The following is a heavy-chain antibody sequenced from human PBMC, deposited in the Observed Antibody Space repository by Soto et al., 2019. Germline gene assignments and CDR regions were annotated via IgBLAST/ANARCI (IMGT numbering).Heavy chain of an antibody. Sequence: GASEKVSCKASGYTFFTYDISWVRQAPGQGLEWMGWISTYSGDTKYAQKFQGRVTMTTDTSTTTAYPELRSLRSDDTAVYYCARHHGPTTSENWFDPWGQGTLVTVSS. CDR1: GYTFFTYD. CDR3: ARHHGPTTSENWFDP. V-gene: IGHV1-18*01. D-gene: IGHD5-12*01. J-gene: IGHJ5*02. CDR2: ISTYSGDT.